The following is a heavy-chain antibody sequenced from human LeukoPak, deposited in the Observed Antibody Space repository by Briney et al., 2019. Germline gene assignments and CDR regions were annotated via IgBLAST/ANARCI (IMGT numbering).Heavy chain of an antibody. CDR3: AKGRRYCTNGVCYRFNDY. Sequence: ASVKVSCKASGYTFTGYYMHWVRQAPGQGLEWMGWINPNSCGTNYAQKFQGRVTMTRDTSISTAYMELSRLRSDDTAVYYCAKGRRYCTNGVCYRFNDYWGQGTLVTVSS. CDR1: GYTFTGYY. CDR2: INPNSCGT. J-gene: IGHJ4*02. D-gene: IGHD2-8*01. V-gene: IGHV1-2*02.